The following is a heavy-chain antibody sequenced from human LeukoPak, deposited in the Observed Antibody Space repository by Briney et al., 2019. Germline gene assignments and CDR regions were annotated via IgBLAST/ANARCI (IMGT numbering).Heavy chain of an antibody. CDR2: IYHSGST. J-gene: IGHJ3*02. V-gene: IGHV4-4*02. D-gene: IGHD3-22*01. Sequence: SGTLSLTCAVSGGSISSSNWWSWVRQPPGKGLEWIGEIYHSGSTNYNPSLKSRVTISVDKSKNQFSLKLSSVTAADTAVYYCARTPPYYYDSSGYPDAFDIWGQGTMVTVSS. CDR3: ARTPPYYYDSSGYPDAFDI. CDR1: GGSISSSNW.